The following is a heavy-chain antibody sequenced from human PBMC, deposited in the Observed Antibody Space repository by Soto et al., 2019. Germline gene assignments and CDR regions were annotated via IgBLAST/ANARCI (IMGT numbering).Heavy chain of an antibody. V-gene: IGHV6-1*01. CDR1: GDSVSSNSAA. D-gene: IGHD6-13*01. J-gene: IGHJ4*02. Sequence: PSQTLSLTCAISGDSVSSNSAAWNWIRQSPSRGLEWLGRTYYRSKWYSDYAVSVRSRITINPDTFKNQLSLHLNSVTPEDAAVYYCARYNSTVGDFDYWGQGTPVTVSS. CDR3: ARYNSTVGDFDY. CDR2: TYYRSKWYS.